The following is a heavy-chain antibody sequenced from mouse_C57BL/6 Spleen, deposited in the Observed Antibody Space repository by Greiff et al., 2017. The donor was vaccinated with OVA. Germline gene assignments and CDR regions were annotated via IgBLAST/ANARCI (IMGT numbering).Heavy chain of an antibody. CDR2: ISTYYGDA. V-gene: IGHV1-67*01. D-gene: IGHD1-1*01. Sequence: VHLVESGPELVRPGVSVKISCKGSGYTFTDYAMHWVKQSHAKSLEWIGVISTYYGDASYNQKFKDKATMTVDKSSSTAYMGLARLTSEDSTVYYCARSAGTTTVVEYFDYWGQGTTLTVSS. J-gene: IGHJ2*01. CDR1: GYTFTDYA. CDR3: ARSAGTTTVVEYFDY.